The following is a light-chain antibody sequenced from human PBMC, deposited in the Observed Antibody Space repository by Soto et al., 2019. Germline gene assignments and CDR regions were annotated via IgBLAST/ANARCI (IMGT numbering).Light chain of an antibody. CDR2: KAS. Sequence: DIQMTQSPSTLSGSVGDRVTITCRASQTISSWLAWYQKKPGKAPKLLIYKASTLKSGVPSRFSGSGSGTEFTLTICSLQPDDFATYYCQHYNSYSEAFGQGTKVELK. V-gene: IGKV1-5*03. CDR3: QHYNSYSEA. J-gene: IGKJ1*01. CDR1: QTISSW.